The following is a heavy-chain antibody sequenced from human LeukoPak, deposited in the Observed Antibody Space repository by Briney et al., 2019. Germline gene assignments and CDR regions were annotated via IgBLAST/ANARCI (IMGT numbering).Heavy chain of an antibody. V-gene: IGHV3-48*01. CDR1: GFTFSSYS. CDR3: ASLAGGYFFDH. CDR2: ITYNSGTI. D-gene: IGHD1-26*01. J-gene: IGHJ4*02. Sequence: GGSLRLSCAASGFTFSSYSMNWVRQAPGKGLEWVSYITYNSGTIYYTDSVKGRFTISRDNAKNSLYLQINSLRAEDTAVYYCASLAGGYFFDHWGQGTLVTVSS.